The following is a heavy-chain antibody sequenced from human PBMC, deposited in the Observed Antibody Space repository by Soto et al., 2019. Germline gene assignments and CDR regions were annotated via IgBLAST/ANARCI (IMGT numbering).Heavy chain of an antibody. CDR1: GGSFSGYY. D-gene: IGHD2-15*01. CDR2: INHSGST. J-gene: IGHJ3*02. V-gene: IGHV4-34*01. CDR3: ARGRGVARRAAFDI. Sequence: PSETLSLTCAVYGGSFSGYYWSWIRQPPGRGLEWIGEINHSGSTNYNPSLKSRVTISVDTSKNQFSLKLSSVTAADTAVYYCARGRGVARRAAFDIWGQGTMVTVSS.